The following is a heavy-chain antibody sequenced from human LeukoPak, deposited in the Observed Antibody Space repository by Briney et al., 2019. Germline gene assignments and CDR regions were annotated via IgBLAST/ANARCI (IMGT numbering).Heavy chain of an antibody. CDR3: ARAVDTDFAFDT. Sequence: ASVKVSCTPSGYTFNEYFMHWVRQAPGQGLEWMGWINPNSGSTKHAQRFQGRVTMTRDTSISTAYMEVSRLRSDDSAVYYCARAVDTDFAFDTWGQGTMVTVSS. CDR1: GYTFNEYF. V-gene: IGHV1-2*02. D-gene: IGHD5-18*01. J-gene: IGHJ3*02. CDR2: INPNSGST.